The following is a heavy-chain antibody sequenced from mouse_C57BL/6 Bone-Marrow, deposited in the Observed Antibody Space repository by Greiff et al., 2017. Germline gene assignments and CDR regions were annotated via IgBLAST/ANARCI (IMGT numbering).Heavy chain of an antibody. CDR3: ARGGYDDYAMDY. CDR2: IYPRSGNT. CDR1: GYTFTSYG. D-gene: IGHD2-14*01. J-gene: IGHJ4*01. V-gene: IGHV1-81*01. Sequence: VMLVESGAELARPGASVKLSCKASGYTFTSYGISWVKQRTGQGLEWIGEIYPRSGNTYYNEKFKGKATLTADKSSSTAYMELRSLTSEDSAGYFCARGGYDDYAMDYWGQGTSVTVSS.